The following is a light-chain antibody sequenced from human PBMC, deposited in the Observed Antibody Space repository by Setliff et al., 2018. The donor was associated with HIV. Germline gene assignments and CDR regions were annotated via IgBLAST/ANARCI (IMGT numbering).Light chain of an antibody. CDR3: NSYSTSSTPLYV. V-gene: IGLV2-14*03. CDR1: SSDVGGYNH. CDR2: DVT. J-gene: IGLJ1*01. Sequence: QSALAQPASVSGSPGQSITISCTGTSSDVGGYNHVSWYQQHPGQAPKLMIYDVTTRPSGVSSRFSGSKSGNAVSLTISGLQAEDEADYYCNSYSTSSTPLYVFGTGTKV.